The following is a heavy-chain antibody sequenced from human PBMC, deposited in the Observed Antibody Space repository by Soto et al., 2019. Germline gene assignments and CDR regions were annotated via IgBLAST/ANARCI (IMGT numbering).Heavy chain of an antibody. CDR1: GFTFSSYS. CDR2: ISSSSSTI. V-gene: IGHV3-48*01. CDR3: ARDASYDFWRGYFTHAYFDY. D-gene: IGHD3-3*01. J-gene: IGHJ4*02. Sequence: EVQLVESGGGLVQPGGSLRLSCAASGFTFSSYSMNWVRQAPGKGLEWVSYISSSSSTIYYADSVKGRFTISRDNAKNSLYLQMNSLRAEVTAVYYCARDASYDFWRGYFTHAYFDYWGQGTLVTVSS.